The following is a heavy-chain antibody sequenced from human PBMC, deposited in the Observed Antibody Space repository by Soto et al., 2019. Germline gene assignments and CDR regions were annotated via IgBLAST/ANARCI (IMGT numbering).Heavy chain of an antibody. CDR2: IIPIFGTA. D-gene: IGHD6-13*01. J-gene: IGHJ4*02. V-gene: IGHV1-69*13. Sequence: ASVKVSCKASGGTFSSYAISWVRQAPGQGLEWMGGIIPIFGTANYAQKFQGRVTITADESTSTAYMELSSLRSEDTAVYYCASQKMYSSSRPSDYWGQGTLVTSPQ. CDR3: ASQKMYSSSRPSDY. CDR1: GGTFSSYA.